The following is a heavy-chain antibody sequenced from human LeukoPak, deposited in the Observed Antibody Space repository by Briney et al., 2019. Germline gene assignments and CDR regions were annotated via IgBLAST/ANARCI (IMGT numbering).Heavy chain of an antibody. Sequence: PGGSLRLSCAASGFTFSSYSMNWVRQAPGKGLEWVSSISSGSSYIYYADSVKGRFTISRDNAKNSLYLQMNSLRAEDTAVYYCARAGMTTAASWGQGTLVTVSS. J-gene: IGHJ4*02. V-gene: IGHV3-21*01. CDR3: ARAGMTTAAS. D-gene: IGHD4-17*01. CDR1: GFTFSSYS. CDR2: ISSGSSYI.